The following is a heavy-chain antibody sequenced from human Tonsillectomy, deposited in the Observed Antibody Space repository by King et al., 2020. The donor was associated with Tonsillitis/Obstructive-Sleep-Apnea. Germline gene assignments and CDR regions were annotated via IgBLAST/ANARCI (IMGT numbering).Heavy chain of an antibody. D-gene: IGHD1-26*01. CDR1: GGSISSSSYY. CDR2: IYYSGST. Sequence: QLQESGPGLVKPSETLSLTCTVSGGSISSSSYYWGWIRQPPGKGLEWIGSIYYSGSTYYNPSLKSRVTISVDTSKNQFSLKLSSVTAADTAVYYCASRSGATTRGPIDYWGQGTLVTVSS. J-gene: IGHJ4*02. CDR3: ASRSGATTRGPIDY. V-gene: IGHV4-39*01.